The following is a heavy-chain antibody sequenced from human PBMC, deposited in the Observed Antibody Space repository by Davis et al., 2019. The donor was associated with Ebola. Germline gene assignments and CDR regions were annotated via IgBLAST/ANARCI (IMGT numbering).Heavy chain of an antibody. CDR1: GFTVSSNY. Sequence: PGGSLRLSCAASGFTVSSNYMSWVRQAPGKGLEWVSVIYSGGSTYYADSVKGRFTISRDNSKNTLYLQMNSLRAEDTAVYYCARDTAVAGYYYYYDMDVWGQGTTVTVSS. CDR3: ARDTAVAGYYYYYDMDV. V-gene: IGHV3-53*01. J-gene: IGHJ6*02. D-gene: IGHD6-19*01. CDR2: IYSGGST.